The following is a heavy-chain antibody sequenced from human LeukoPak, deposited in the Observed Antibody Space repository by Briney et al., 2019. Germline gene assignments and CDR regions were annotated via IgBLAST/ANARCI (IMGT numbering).Heavy chain of an antibody. V-gene: IGHV3-23*01. CDR2: ISGSGGST. CDR3: AKDIGRSGYFDY. D-gene: IGHD1-26*01. CDR1: EFTFSNYG. J-gene: IGHJ4*02. Sequence: GGSLRLSCAASEFTFSNYGMTWVRQAPGKGLEWVSAISGSGGSTYYADSVKGRFTISRDNSKNTLYLQMNSLRAEDTAVYYCAKDIGRSGYFDYWGQGTLVTVSS.